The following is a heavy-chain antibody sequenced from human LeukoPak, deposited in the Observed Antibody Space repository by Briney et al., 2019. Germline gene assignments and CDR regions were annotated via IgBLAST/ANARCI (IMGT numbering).Heavy chain of an antibody. CDR3: ARHRPGQAIDY. D-gene: IGHD1-14*01. V-gene: IGHV3-53*01. CDR2: IYSGGST. J-gene: IGHJ4*02. Sequence: QPGGSLRLSCTASGFTVSNIYMSWVRQAPGKGLEWVSVIYSGGSTYYADSVKGRFTISRDNSKNTLYLQMNSLRAEDTAVYYCARHRPGQAIDYWGQGTLVTVSS. CDR1: GFTVSNIY.